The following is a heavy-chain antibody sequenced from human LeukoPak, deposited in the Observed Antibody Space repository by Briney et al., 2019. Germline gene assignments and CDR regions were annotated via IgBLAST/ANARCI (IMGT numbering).Heavy chain of an antibody. CDR1: GFTFSSYD. J-gene: IGHJ6*03. D-gene: IGHD1-7*01. Sequence: GGSLRLSCAASGFTFSSYDMHWVRQAPGKGLEWVAVISYDGSNKYYADSVKGRFTISRDNSKNTLYLQMNSLRAEDTAVYYCARDGPGPNYRYYYYMDVWGKGTTVTVSS. V-gene: IGHV3-30-3*01. CDR3: ARDGPGPNYRYYYYMDV. CDR2: ISYDGSNK.